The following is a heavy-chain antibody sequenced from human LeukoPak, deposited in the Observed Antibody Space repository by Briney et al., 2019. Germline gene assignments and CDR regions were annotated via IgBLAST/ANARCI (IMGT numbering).Heavy chain of an antibody. CDR1: GFTFSTSW. CDR3: VRALTGSEDF. V-gene: IGHV3-74*01. J-gene: IGHJ4*02. Sequence: GGSLRLSCAASGFTFSTSWMHWVRQAPGKGLVWVSHINSDGSTTSYVDSVKGRFTISRDNAKNTLYLQMNSLSVEDTAVYYCVRALTGSEDFWGQGTLVTVSS. D-gene: IGHD1-1*01. CDR2: INSDGSTT.